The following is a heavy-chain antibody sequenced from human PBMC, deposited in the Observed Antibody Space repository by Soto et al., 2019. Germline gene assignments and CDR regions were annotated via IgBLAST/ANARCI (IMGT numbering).Heavy chain of an antibody. V-gene: IGHV2-5*02. J-gene: IGHJ4*02. D-gene: IGHD4-17*01. Sequence: QITLKESGPTLVKPTQTLTLTCTFSGFSLSTRAVAVGWIRQPPGKALEWLAIIYWDDDKRYSPSLQNRLTITKDTSKKQVVLTMTNMDPVDTATYYCAHRVDDYGPPHYFDYWGQGTLVTVSS. CDR1: GFSLSTRAVA. CDR3: AHRVDDYGPPHYFDY. CDR2: IYWDDDK.